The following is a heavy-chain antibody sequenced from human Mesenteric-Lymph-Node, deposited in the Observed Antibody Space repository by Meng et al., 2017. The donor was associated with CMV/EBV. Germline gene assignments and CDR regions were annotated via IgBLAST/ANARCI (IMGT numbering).Heavy chain of an antibody. V-gene: IGHV3-53*01. CDR2: IYNDGRT. D-gene: IGHD1-7*01. CDR3: ARETISARKKDAFDI. J-gene: IGHJ3*02. Sequence: ETLSLTCAASGFTFSDYYMSWVRQAPGKGLEWVSIIYNDGRTYYADSVKGRFTISRDNSKNTLYLQMNSLRAEDTAVYYCARETISARKKDAFDIWGQGTMVTVSS. CDR1: GFTFSDYY.